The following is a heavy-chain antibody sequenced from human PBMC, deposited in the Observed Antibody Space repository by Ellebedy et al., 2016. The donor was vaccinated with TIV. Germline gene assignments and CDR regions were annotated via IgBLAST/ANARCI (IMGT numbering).Heavy chain of an antibody. J-gene: IGHJ4*02. CDR2: ICRDGSCT. V-gene: IGHV3-74*01. Sequence: GGSLRLSCAASGFTFSRYWMHWVRQAPGKGLVWVSRICRDGSCTAYADSVKGRFTISRDNAKNTLYLQMNSLRAEDTAVYYCARDGDGYNFDSWGKGTLVTVSS. D-gene: IGHD5-24*01. CDR3: ARDGDGYNFDS. CDR1: GFTFSRYW.